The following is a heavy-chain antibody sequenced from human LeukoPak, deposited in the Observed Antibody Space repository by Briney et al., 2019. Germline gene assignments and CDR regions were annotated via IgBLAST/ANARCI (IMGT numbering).Heavy chain of an antibody. D-gene: IGHD3-22*01. J-gene: IGHJ4*02. CDR2: IYTSGST. V-gene: IGHV4-4*07. Sequence: SETLSLTCTVSGGSISSYYWSCIRQPAGKGLEWIGRIYTSGSTNYNPSLKSRVTMSVDTSKNQFSLKLSSVTAADTAVYYCARGSGTYYDSSGYEFDYWGQGTLVTVSS. CDR3: ARGSGTYYDSSGYEFDY. CDR1: GGSISSYY.